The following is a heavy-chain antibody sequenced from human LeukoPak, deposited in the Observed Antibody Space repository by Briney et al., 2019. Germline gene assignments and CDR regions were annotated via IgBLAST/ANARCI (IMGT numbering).Heavy chain of an antibody. CDR2: INSDGSST. V-gene: IGHV3-74*01. D-gene: IGHD1-26*01. CDR1: GFTFSSYW. Sequence: GGSLRLSCAASGFTFSSYWMQWVRQAPGKGLVWVSRINSDGSSTIYADSGKGRFTIARDNAKNTLYLQMNSLRAEDTAVYYCPRAVGAHPGYWGQGTLVTVSS. J-gene: IGHJ4*02. CDR3: PRAVGAHPGY.